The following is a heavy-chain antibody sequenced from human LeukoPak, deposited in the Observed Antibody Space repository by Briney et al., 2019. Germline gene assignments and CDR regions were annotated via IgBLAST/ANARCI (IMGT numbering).Heavy chain of an antibody. CDR1: GFTFSSYW. CDR3: ARDVSSGEYFDY. D-gene: IGHD3-16*01. CDR2: INSDGSRT. J-gene: IGHJ4*02. Sequence: GGSLRLSCAASGFTFSSYWMHWVRQAPGKGLVWVSRINSDGSRTRYADSVKGRFTISRDNAKNTLYLQMNRLRAEDTAVYYCARDVSSGEYFDYWGQGTLVTVSS. V-gene: IGHV3-74*01.